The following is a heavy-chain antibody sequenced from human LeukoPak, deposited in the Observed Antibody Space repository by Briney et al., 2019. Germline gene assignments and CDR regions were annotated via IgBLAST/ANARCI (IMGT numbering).Heavy chain of an antibody. D-gene: IGHD5-24*01. J-gene: IGHJ3*02. Sequence: SETLSLTCTVSGGSISSSSYYWGWIRQPPGKGLEWIGSIYYSGSTYYNPPLKSRVTISVDTSKNQFSLKLSSVTAADTAVYYCARLEMATIKDAFDIWGQGTMVTVSS. CDR2: IYYSGST. CDR1: GGSISSSSYY. V-gene: IGHV4-39*07. CDR3: ARLEMATIKDAFDI.